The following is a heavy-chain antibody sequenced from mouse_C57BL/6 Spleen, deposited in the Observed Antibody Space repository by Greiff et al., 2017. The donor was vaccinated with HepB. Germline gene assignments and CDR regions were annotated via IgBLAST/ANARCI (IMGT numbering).Heavy chain of an antibody. CDR3: ARQGTWLGNSAWFAY. Sequence: VQLQQPGAELVKPGASVKLSCKASGYTFTSYWMHWVKQRPGQGLVWIGMIHPNSGSTNYNEKFKSKATLTVDKSSSTAYMQLSSLTSEDSAVYYCARQGTWLGNSAWFAYWGQGTLVTVSA. D-gene: IGHD2-1*01. CDR2: IHPNSGST. CDR1: GYTFTSYW. J-gene: IGHJ3*01. V-gene: IGHV1-64*01.